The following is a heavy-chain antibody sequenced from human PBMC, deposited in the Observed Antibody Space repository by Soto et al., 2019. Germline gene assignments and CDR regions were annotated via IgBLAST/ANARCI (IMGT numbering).Heavy chain of an antibody. D-gene: IGHD6-13*01. CDR1: GGSFSGYY. J-gene: IGHJ4*02. Sequence: PSETLSLTCAVYGGSFSGYYWSWIRQPPGKGLEWIGEINHSGSTNYNPSLKSRVTISVDTSKNQFSLKLSSVTAADTAVYYCARGSSSWYMFDYWGQGTLVTVYS. V-gene: IGHV4-34*01. CDR3: ARGSSSWYMFDY. CDR2: INHSGST.